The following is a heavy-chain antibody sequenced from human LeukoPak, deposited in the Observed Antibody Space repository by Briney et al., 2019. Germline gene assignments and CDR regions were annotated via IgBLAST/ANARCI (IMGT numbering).Heavy chain of an antibody. Sequence: ASVKVSCKASGYTFPSYFMHWVRQAPGQGLEWMGIINPTGGSTTYAQKFQGRVTMTRDTSTSAVYMELSSLRSDDTAVYYCARTAARRFDYWGQGTLVTVSS. CDR2: INPTGGST. CDR1: GYTFPSYF. J-gene: IGHJ4*02. D-gene: IGHD6-6*01. V-gene: IGHV1-46*01. CDR3: ARTAARRFDY.